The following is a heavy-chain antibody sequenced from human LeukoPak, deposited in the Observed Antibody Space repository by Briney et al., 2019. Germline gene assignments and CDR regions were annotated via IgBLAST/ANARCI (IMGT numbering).Heavy chain of an antibody. Sequence: GESLKISCKGSGYSFTNYWIGWVRQMPGKGLKWMGIIYPGDSDARYSPSFQGQVTISADKSISTAYLQWSSLKASDTAMYYCARRSYSSSWFFDYWGQGTLVTVSS. D-gene: IGHD6-13*01. CDR2: IYPGDSDA. CDR3: ARRSYSSSWFFDY. J-gene: IGHJ4*02. CDR1: GYSFTNYW. V-gene: IGHV5-51*01.